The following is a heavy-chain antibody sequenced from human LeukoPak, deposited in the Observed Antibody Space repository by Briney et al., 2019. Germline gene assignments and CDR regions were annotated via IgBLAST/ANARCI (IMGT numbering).Heavy chain of an antibody. J-gene: IGHJ4*02. V-gene: IGHV4-30-4*01. D-gene: IGHD3-22*01. Sequence: SQTLSLTCSVSGGSISSGDYFWSWFRQPPGKGLEWIGYIYYSGSTYYNPSLKSRLTISVDTSKNQFSLKLSSVTAADTAVYYCASDPYYYDSSGYRDWGQGTLVTVSS. CDR1: GGSISSGDYF. CDR2: IYYSGST. CDR3: ASDPYYYDSSGYRD.